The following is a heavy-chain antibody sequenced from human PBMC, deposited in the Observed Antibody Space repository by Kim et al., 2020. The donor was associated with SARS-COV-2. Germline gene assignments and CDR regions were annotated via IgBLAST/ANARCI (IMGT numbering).Heavy chain of an antibody. J-gene: IGHJ6*02. Sequence: IGEADSVEGRFIISRDKANNSLYLQMNSLRPEDTAFYYCVKDVLAGGADVWGQGTAVIVSS. CDR2: I. CDR3: VKDVLAGGADV. D-gene: IGHD3-3*02. V-gene: IGHV3-9*01.